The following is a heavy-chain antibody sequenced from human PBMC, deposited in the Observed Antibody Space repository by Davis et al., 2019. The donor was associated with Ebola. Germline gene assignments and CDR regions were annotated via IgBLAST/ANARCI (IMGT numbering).Heavy chain of an antibody. CDR2: IIPIFGTA. J-gene: IGHJ4*02. CDR3: ARTPPSGPFGVTQP. Sequence: SVKVSCKASGGTFSSYAISWVRQAPGQGLEWMGGIIPIFGTANYAQKFQGRVTITADESTSTAYMELRSLRSEDTAGYYCARTPPSGPFGVTQPWGQGTLVTVSS. D-gene: IGHD3-3*01. CDR1: GGTFSSYA. V-gene: IGHV1-69*13.